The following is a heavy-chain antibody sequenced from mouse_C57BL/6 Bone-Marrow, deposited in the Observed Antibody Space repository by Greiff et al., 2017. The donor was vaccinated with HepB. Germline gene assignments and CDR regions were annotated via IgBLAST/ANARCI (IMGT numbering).Heavy chain of an antibody. CDR1: GFTFSDYG. V-gene: IGHV5-15*01. D-gene: IGHD2-3*01. CDR2: ISNLAYSI. CDR3: ARHDDGYGGFAY. Sequence: EVQWVESGGGLVQPGGSLKLSCAASGFTFSDYGMAWVRQAPRKGPEWVAFISNLAYSIYYADTVTGRFTISRENAKNTLYLEMSSLRSEDTAMYYCARHDDGYGGFAYWGQGTLVTVSA. J-gene: IGHJ3*01.